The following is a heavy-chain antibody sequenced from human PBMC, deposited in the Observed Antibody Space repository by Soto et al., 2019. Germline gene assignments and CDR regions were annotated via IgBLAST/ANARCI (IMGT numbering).Heavy chain of an antibody. J-gene: IGHJ4*02. CDR1: GGSISTYY. V-gene: IGHV4-59*01. Sequence: SETLSLTCSVSGGSISTYYWTWIRQHPGKGLEWIGNVYHRGNTKYNPSLESRVTISVDTSKNQFSLRLSSVTAADTAVYYCAREAAYGPSYYLDYWGQGTLVTVSS. D-gene: IGHD4-17*01. CDR3: AREAAYGPSYYLDY. CDR2: VYHRGNT.